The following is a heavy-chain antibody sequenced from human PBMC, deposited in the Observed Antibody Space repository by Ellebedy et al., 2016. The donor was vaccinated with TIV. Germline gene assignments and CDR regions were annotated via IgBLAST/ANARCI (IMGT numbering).Heavy chain of an antibody. D-gene: IGHD3-22*01. CDR1: GFTFSAFA. CDR2: IRGGGSDT. Sequence: GGSLRLSCAASGFTFSAFALHWVRQAPGKGLEWLSVIRGGGSDTYHADSVKARFTITRDNSKNTLYLQMNRLTTEDTAVYFCAKGSSSGFNYDRVGFEYWGQGTLVTVSS. J-gene: IGHJ4*02. CDR3: AKGSSSGFNYDRVGFEY. V-gene: IGHV3-23*01.